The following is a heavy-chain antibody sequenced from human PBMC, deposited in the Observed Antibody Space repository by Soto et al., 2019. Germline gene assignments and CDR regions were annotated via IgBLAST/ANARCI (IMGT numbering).Heavy chain of an antibody. D-gene: IGHD2-21*02. Sequence: ASGKVSCKASGYTFSGYYMHWVRQAPGQGLEWMGWINPNNGGTNYAQKFQGRVTMTRDTSISTAYMELSRLRSDDTAVYYCARGQYGGNSVDYWVHGTLVTVSS. CDR2: INPNNGGT. V-gene: IGHV1-2*02. CDR3: ARGQYGGNSVDY. CDR1: GYTFSGYY. J-gene: IGHJ4*01.